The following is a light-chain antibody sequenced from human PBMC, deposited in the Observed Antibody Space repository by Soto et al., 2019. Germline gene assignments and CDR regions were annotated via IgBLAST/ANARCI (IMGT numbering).Light chain of an antibody. V-gene: IGKV1-39*01. CDR3: QQSFSTPMYT. CDR1: QSINNY. Sequence: DIQMTQSPSSLSAFVGDRVSITCRASQSINNYLNWYQQKPGKAPKLLIHAASSLQSGVPLRFSGSGSGTDFTLTISNLQPEDFATYFCQQSFSTPMYTFGQATKLEIK. CDR2: AAS. J-gene: IGKJ2*01.